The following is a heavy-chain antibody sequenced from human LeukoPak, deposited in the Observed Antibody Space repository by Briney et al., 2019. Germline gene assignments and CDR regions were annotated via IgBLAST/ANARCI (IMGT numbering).Heavy chain of an antibody. CDR1: GGSISSYY. V-gene: IGHV4-59*08. CDR3: ARVVGSGGWYYFDY. Sequence: SETLSLTCTVSGGSISSYYWSWIRQPPGKGLEGIGYIYYSGSTSYNPSLKSRVTISVDTSKNQFSLKLSSVTAADTAVYYCARVVGSGGWYYFDYWGQGTLVTVSS. J-gene: IGHJ4*02. CDR2: IYYSGST. D-gene: IGHD6-19*01.